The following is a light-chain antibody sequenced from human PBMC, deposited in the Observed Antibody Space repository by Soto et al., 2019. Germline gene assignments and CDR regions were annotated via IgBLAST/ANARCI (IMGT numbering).Light chain of an antibody. V-gene: IGLV2-14*01. Sequence: QSALTQPASVSGSPGQSITISCIGTSSDVGGSNYVSWYQQYPGKAPKLMIYEVSNRPSGVSDRFSGSKSGNTASLTISGLQAEEEADYYCTSYTSSSTLVFGGGTKLTVL. CDR3: TSYTSSSTLV. CDR2: EVS. CDR1: SSDVGGSNY. J-gene: IGLJ3*02.